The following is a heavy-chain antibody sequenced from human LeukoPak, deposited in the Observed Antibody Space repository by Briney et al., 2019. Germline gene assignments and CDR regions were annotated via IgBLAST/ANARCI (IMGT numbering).Heavy chain of an antibody. D-gene: IGHD3-3*01. Sequence: PSETLSLTCTVSGGSISSYYWSWIRQPAGKGLEWIGRIYTSGSTNYNPSLKSRVTTSVDTSKNQFSLKLSSVTAADTAVYYCARDRGRITIFGVVINDAFDIWGQGTMVTVSS. CDR1: GGSISSYY. V-gene: IGHV4-4*07. J-gene: IGHJ3*02. CDR2: IYTSGST. CDR3: ARDRGRITIFGVVINDAFDI.